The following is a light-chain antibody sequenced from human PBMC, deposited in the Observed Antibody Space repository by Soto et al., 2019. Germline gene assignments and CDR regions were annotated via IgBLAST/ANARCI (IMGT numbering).Light chain of an antibody. CDR3: QKSYTMPYV. CDR1: HTTNNY. Sequence: DIQMTQSPSSLSASVGYTVTITFVASHTTNNYLNWYQLKPGKAPKLLIYASSTLQTGVPSRFAGSGSGTDFTLTIISLQPEDYATYFCQKSYTMPYVFGPGTKVDIK. CDR2: ASS. J-gene: IGKJ2*01. V-gene: IGKV1-39*01.